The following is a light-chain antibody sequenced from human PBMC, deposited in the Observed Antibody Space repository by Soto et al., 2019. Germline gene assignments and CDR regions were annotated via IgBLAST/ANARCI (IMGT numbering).Light chain of an antibody. J-gene: IGLJ1*01. CDR1: SSDVGGYNY. Sequence: QSALTQPASVSGSPGQSITISCTGTSSDVGGYNYVSWYQQHPGKAPKLMIYEVSNRPSGASNRFSGSKSGNTASLTISGLQAEDEADYYGSSYTSSSTGVFGTGTKVTVL. V-gene: IGLV2-14*01. CDR2: EVS. CDR3: SSYTSSSTGV.